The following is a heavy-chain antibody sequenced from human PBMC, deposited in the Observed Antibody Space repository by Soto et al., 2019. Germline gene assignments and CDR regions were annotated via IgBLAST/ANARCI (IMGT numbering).Heavy chain of an antibody. D-gene: IGHD6-19*01. CDR1: GGSISSSSYY. J-gene: IGHJ6*02. CDR2: IYYSGST. Sequence: QLQLQESGPGLVKPSETLSLTCTVSGGSISSSSYYWGWIRQPPGKGLEWIGSIYYSGSTYYNPSLKSRVTISVDTSKNQFSLKLSSVTAADTAVYYCAREGLADSSGWFPHYGMDVWGQGTTVTVSS. CDR3: AREGLADSSGWFPHYGMDV. V-gene: IGHV4-39*02.